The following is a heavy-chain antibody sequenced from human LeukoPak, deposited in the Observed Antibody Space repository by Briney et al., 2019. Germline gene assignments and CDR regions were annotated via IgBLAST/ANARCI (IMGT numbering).Heavy chain of an antibody. CDR2: ISYDGTNK. V-gene: IGHV3-30-3*01. D-gene: IGHD3-10*01. CDR1: GFTFSNSA. Sequence: PGRSLRLSCAASGFTFSNSAMHWVRQAPGKGLEWVALISYDGTNKYYADSVKGRFTISRDNSKNTLFLEMNSLRAEDTAVYYCVRDYGYYGSGPGVDYWGQGTLVTVSS. J-gene: IGHJ4*02. CDR3: VRDYGYYGSGPGVDY.